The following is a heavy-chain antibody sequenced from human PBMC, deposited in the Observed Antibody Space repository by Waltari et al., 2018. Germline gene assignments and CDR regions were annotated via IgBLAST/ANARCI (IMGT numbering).Heavy chain of an antibody. Sequence: EMQLVESGGDLVQPGKSLRLSCVVSGFTFDDHGMHWVRQAPGKGLEWVSGVSWNSDDSAYADSVKGRFTVSRDNAKNTLYLEMNRLTVDDTGLYYCARDGGVSTTRWYLDLWGRGTLVTVSS. CDR2: VSWNSDDS. D-gene: IGHD3-16*01. J-gene: IGHJ2*01. V-gene: IGHV3-9*01. CDR1: GFTFDDHG. CDR3: ARDGGVSTTRWYLDL.